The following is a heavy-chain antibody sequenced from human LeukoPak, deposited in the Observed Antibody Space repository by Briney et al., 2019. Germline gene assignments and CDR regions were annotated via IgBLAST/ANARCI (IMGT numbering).Heavy chain of an antibody. V-gene: IGHV1-69*04. D-gene: IGHD1/OR15-1a*01. J-gene: IGHJ4*02. CDR1: GGTFSSYA. CDR3: ARALRAGTKGDFDY. CDR2: IIPIPGIA. Sequence: SVKVSCKASGGTFSSYAISWVRQAPGQGLEWMGRIIPIPGIANYAQKFQGRVTITADKSTSTAYMELSSLRSEDTAVYYCARALRAGTKGDFDYWGQGTLVTVSS.